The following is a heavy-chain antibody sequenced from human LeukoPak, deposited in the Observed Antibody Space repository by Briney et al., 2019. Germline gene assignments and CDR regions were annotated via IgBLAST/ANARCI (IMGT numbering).Heavy chain of an antibody. D-gene: IGHD1-26*01. J-gene: IGHJ4*02. CDR3: ARAIRGSFFASDH. V-gene: IGHV4-59*01. Sequence: SETLSLTCTVSGGSISSYYCSWIRQPPGKGLEWIGYIDYSGNTKYNPSLQSRVTISVDTSKNQFSLQVGSVTAADTAVYYCARAIRGSFFASDHWGRGTLVTVSS. CDR2: IDYSGNT. CDR1: GGSISSYY.